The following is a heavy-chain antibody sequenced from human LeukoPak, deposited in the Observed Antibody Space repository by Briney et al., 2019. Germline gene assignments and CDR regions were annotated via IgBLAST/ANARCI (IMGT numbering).Heavy chain of an antibody. D-gene: IGHD6-19*01. Sequence: SETLSLTCAVYGWSFSGYYWSWIRQPPGKGLEWIGEINRSGSTNYKPSLKSRVTISVDTPNHQFSLKMSSVTAADTAVYYCARGPGIAVAGYFDYWGQGTLVSVPS. J-gene: IGHJ4*02. V-gene: IGHV4-34*01. CDR1: GWSFSGYY. CDR3: ARGPGIAVAGYFDY. CDR2: INRSGST.